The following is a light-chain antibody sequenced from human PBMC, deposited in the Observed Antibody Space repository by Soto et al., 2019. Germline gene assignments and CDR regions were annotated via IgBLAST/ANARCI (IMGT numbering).Light chain of an antibody. Sequence: MSQSPATLSVYPGERATLSCRASQSVSSSYLAWYQQKPGQAPRLLIYGASSRATGIPDRFSGSGSGTDFTLTISRLEPEDFAVYYCQQYGSSSWTFGQG. V-gene: IGKV3-20*01. CDR1: QSVSSSY. CDR3: QQYGSSSWT. CDR2: GAS. J-gene: IGKJ1*01.